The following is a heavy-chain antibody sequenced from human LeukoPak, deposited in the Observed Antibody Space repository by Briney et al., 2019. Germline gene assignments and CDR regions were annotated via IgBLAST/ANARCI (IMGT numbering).Heavy chain of an antibody. CDR1: EFSFSSYR. CDR3: ARDPLRDGYNLDY. V-gene: IGHV3-21*01. D-gene: IGHD5-24*01. J-gene: IGHJ4*02. CDR2: ISSSSSSI. Sequence: PGGSLRLSCAASEFSFSSYRMHWVRQAPGKGLEWVSSISSSSSSIYYADSVKGRFTISRDNAKNSLYLQMNSLRAEDTAVYYCARDPLRDGYNLDYWGQGTLVTVSS.